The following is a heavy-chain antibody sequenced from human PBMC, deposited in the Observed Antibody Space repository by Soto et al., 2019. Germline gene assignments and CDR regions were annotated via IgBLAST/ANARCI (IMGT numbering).Heavy chain of an antibody. J-gene: IGHJ4*02. CDR3: ARHVYYDVLKKNY. CDR1: GYSLTSYW. V-gene: IGHV5-51*01. Sequence: GESLKISCKGSGYSLTSYWIGWVRQMPGKGLEWMGVIYPDDSETRYSPSFQGQVTISADKSISTAYLEWSSLKASDTAIYYCARHVYYDVLKKNYWGQGTPVTVSS. D-gene: IGHD3-9*01. CDR2: IYPDDSET.